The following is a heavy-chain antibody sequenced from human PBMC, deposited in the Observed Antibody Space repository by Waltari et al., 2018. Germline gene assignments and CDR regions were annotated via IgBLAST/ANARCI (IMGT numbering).Heavy chain of an antibody. CDR3: ARGFGDYYDSSGYYYDY. V-gene: IGHV3-21*01. D-gene: IGHD3-22*01. J-gene: IGHJ4*02. Sequence: EVQLVESGGGLVKPGGSLRLSCAASGFTFSSYSMNWVRQAPGTGLEWVSSISSSSSYIYYADSVKGRFTISRDNAKNSLYLQMNSLRAEDTAVYYCARGFGDYYDSSGYYYDYWGQGTLVTVSS. CDR1: GFTFSSYS. CDR2: ISSSSSYI.